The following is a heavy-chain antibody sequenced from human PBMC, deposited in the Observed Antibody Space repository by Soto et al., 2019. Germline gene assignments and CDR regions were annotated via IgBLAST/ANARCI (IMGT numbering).Heavy chain of an antibody. J-gene: IGHJ3*02. CDR2: INPNSGGT. CDR1: GYTFTGYY. CDR3: ASDCYSGSYYAFDI. Sequence: ASVKVSCKASGYTFTGYYMHWVRQAPGQGLEWMGWINPNSGGTNYAQKFQGRVTMTRDTSISTAYMELSRLRSDDTAVYYCASDCYSGSYYAFDIWGQGTVVTVSS. V-gene: IGHV1-2*02. D-gene: IGHD1-26*01.